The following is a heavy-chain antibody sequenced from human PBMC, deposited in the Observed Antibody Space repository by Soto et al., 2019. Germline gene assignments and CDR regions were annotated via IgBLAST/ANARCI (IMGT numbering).Heavy chain of an antibody. CDR2: ISFDGTAT. V-gene: IGHV3-74*03. J-gene: IGHJ3*02. D-gene: IGHD2-21*02. CDR1: GFTFSDSW. CDR3: VRDRRLRGHPFDI. Sequence: EVHLVESGGGLVQPGGSLRLSCVASGFTFSDSWMHWVRQAPGKGLMWVSRISFDGTATTSADSVRGRFSISRDNAKNTLFLQVNHLRADDTAMYYCVRDRRLRGHPFDIWGQGTFVTVSS.